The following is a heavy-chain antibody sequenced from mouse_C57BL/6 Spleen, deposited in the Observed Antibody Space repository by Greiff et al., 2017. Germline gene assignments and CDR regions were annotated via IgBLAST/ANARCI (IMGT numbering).Heavy chain of an antibody. CDR1: GYTFTSYW. Sequence: EVQLQQSGTVLARPGASVKMSCKTSGYTFTSYWMHWVKQRPGQGLEWIGAIYPGNSDTSYNQKFKGKAKLTAVTSASTAYMELSSLTIEDSAVYYCTRGLGRLGYFDVWGTGTTVTVSS. V-gene: IGHV1-5*01. CDR2: IYPGNSDT. J-gene: IGHJ1*03. CDR3: TRGLGRLGYFDV. D-gene: IGHD4-1*01.